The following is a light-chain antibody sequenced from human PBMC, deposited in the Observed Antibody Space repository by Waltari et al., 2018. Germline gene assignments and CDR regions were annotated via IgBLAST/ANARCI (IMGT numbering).Light chain of an antibody. V-gene: IGLV3-1*01. CDR2: QNS. CDR3: QAWDSGTVV. CDR1: KLGDKY. Sequence: SYELTQAPSVSVSPGQTASITCPGDKLGDKYLNWYQHKPGQSPVLVLYQNSKRRSGIPERFSGSISRKTATLTISAAQAMDEADYYCQAWDSGTVVFGGGTKLTVL. J-gene: IGLJ2*01.